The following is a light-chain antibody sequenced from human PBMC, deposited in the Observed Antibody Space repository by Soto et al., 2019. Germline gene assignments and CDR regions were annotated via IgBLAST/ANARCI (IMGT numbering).Light chain of an antibody. CDR2: AAS. J-gene: IGKJ2*01. Sequence: DIQMTQSPSSLSASVGDRVTITCRASQRVNTYVNWYHQRPGKAPKILISAASNLQSGVPSRFSGSGSGTDFTLTITSLQPEDFATYYCQQTYSIPYSFGQGTKLEFK. CDR1: QRVNTY. V-gene: IGKV1-39*01. CDR3: QQTYSIPYS.